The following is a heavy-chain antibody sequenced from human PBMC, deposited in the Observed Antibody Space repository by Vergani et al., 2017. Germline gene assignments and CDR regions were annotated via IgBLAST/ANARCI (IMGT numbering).Heavy chain of an antibody. Sequence: QITLKESGPTLVKPTQTLTLTCTFSGFSLSTSGVGVGWIRQPPGKALEWLALIYWNDDKRYSPSLKSRLTITKDTSKNQVVLTMTNMDPVDTATYYCAHRLGFSQGRFSYSYGYADGFDYWGQGTLVTVSS. CDR3: AHRLGFSQGRFSYSYGYADGFDY. J-gene: IGHJ4*02. CDR1: GFSLSTSGVG. D-gene: IGHD5-18*01. CDR2: IYWNDDK. V-gene: IGHV2-5*01.